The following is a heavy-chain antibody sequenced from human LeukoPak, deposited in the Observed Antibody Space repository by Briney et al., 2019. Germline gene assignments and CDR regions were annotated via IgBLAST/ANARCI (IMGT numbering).Heavy chain of an antibody. CDR2: IYYSGST. J-gene: IGHJ4*02. CDR3: ARGGMSTYYDSGGYFSY. Sequence: SETLSLTCTVSGGSISSYYWSWIRQPPGKGLEWIGYIYYSGSTNYNPSLKSRVTISVDTSKNQFSLKLSSVTAADTAVYFCARGGMSTYYDSGGYFSYWGQGAPVTVSS. V-gene: IGHV4-59*08. D-gene: IGHD3-22*01. CDR1: GGSISSYY.